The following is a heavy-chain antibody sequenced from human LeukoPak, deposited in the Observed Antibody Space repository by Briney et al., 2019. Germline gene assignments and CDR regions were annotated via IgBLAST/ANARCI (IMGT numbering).Heavy chain of an antibody. CDR2: IYYSGST. Sequence: PSETLSLTCSVSGGSISTYYWSWIRQPPGKGLEWIGYIYYSGSTNYNPSLKSRVTISVDTSNQFSLKLCSMTAADTAVYYCAREGRGLRFRTGGGFDIWGQGTMVTASS. CDR3: AREGRGLRFRTGGGFDI. V-gene: IGHV4-59*01. J-gene: IGHJ3*02. D-gene: IGHD3-3*01. CDR1: GGSISTYY.